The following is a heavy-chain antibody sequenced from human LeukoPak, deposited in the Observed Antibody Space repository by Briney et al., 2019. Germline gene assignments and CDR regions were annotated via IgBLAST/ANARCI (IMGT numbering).Heavy chain of an antibody. J-gene: IGHJ4*02. CDR2: IIPSGGST. CDR1: GYTFARYY. V-gene: IGHV1-46*01. D-gene: IGHD6-19*01. CDR3: ARDIRSGWYYFDY. Sequence: ASVKVSFKASGYTFARYYIHWVRQAPGQGLEWMGIIIPSGGSTIYAQKFRGRVTMTRDTSTSTVYMDLSSLRPEDTAVYYCARDIRSGWYYFDYWGQGTLVTVSS.